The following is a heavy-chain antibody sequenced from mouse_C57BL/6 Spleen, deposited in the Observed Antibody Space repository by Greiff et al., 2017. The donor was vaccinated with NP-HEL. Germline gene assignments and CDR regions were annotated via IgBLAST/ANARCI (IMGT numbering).Heavy chain of an antibody. D-gene: IGHD2-4*01. CDR1: GFTFSSYA. Sequence: EVMLVESGAGLVKPGGSLKLSCAASGFTFSSYAMSWVRQTPEKRLEWVAYISSGGDYIYYADTVKGRFTISRDNARNTLYLQMSRLKSEDTAMYYCTRDQGDYDYFDDWGQGTTLTVSS. J-gene: IGHJ2*01. CDR2: ISSGGDYI. V-gene: IGHV5-9-1*02. CDR3: TRDQGDYDYFDD.